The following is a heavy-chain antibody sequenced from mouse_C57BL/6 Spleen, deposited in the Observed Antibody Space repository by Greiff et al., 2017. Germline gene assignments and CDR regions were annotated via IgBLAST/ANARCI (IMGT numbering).Heavy chain of an antibody. V-gene: IGHV1-61*01. CDR3: ARGDGGTGYFDV. D-gene: IGHD4-1*01. J-gene: IGHJ1*03. CDR2: IYPSDSET. Sequence: QVHVKQPGAELVRPGSSVKLSCKASGYTFTSYWMDWVKQRPGKGLEWIGNIYPSDSETHYNQKFKDKATLTVDKSSSTAYMQLSSLTAEDSAVYDCARGDGGTGYFDVWGTGTTVTVSS. CDR1: GYTFTSYW.